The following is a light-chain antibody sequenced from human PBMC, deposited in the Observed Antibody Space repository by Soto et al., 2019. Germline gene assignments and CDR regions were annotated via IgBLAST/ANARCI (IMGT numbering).Light chain of an antibody. Sequence: QSVLTQSPSASGTPGQRVTISCSGSSSNIGSNTVNWYQQLPGTAPKLLIYTNNRRPSGVPDRFSGSKSGTSASLAISGLQSEDEADYYCAVWDDSLNGWVFGGGTKLTVL. CDR2: TNN. J-gene: IGLJ3*02. V-gene: IGLV1-44*01. CDR1: SSNIGSNT. CDR3: AVWDDSLNGWV.